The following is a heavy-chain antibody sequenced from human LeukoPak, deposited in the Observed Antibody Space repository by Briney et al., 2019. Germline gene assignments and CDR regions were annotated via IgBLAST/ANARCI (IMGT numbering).Heavy chain of an antibody. V-gene: IGHV4-38-2*01. CDR2: IYHSGST. Sequence: SETLSLTCAVSGYSISSGYYWGWIRQPPGKGLEWIGSIYHSGSTYYNPSLKSRVTISVDTSKNQFSLKLSSVTAADTAVYYCARLNPRYYYYMDVWGKGTTVTVSS. CDR1: GYSISSGYY. CDR3: ARLNPRYYYYMDV. J-gene: IGHJ6*03.